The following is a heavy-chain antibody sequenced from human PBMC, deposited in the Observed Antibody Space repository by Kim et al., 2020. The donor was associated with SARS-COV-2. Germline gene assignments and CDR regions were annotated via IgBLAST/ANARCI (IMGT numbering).Heavy chain of an antibody. CDR1: GDTFNTFA. J-gene: IGHJ4*02. D-gene: IGHD5-18*01. CDR2: IIPIFGTP. Sequence: SVKVSCKGSGDTFNTFAMNWVRQAPGQGLEWMGGIIPIFGTPNYAQKFQGRVTIVADESTSTAYMEVSSLRSDDSAVYYCVTIRGDTYGRHFDKWEQGTQVTVSS. V-gene: IGHV1-69*13. CDR3: VTIRGDTYGRHFDK.